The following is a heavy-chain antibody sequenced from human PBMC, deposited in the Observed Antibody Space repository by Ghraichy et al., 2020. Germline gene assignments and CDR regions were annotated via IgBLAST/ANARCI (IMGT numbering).Heavy chain of an antibody. CDR3: AKDMRPGYSYGYYFDY. CDR2: ISWNSGSI. V-gene: IGHV3-9*01. Sequence: GGSLRLSCAASGFTFDDYAMHWVRQAPGKGLEWVSGISWNSGSIGYADSVKGRFTISRDNAKNSLYLQMNSLRAEDTALYYCAKDMRPGYSYGYYFDYWGQGTLVTVSS. J-gene: IGHJ4*02. D-gene: IGHD5-18*01. CDR1: GFTFDDYA.